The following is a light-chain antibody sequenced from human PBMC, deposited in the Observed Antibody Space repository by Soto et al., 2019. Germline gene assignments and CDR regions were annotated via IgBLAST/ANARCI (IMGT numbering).Light chain of an antibody. CDR3: QQSYSTPKT. J-gene: IGKJ1*01. CDR2: AAY. V-gene: IGKV1-39*01. Sequence: EIQMTQYPSSLSASVGDRFTITCMASQSISSYLNWYQQKPGKAPKLLIYAAYSLQSGVTSRFSGSGSGTDFTLTISSLQPEDFATYYCQQSYSTPKTVGPGTQVEIK. CDR1: QSISSY.